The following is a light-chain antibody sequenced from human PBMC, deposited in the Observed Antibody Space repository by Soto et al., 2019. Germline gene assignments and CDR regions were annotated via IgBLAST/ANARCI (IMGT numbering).Light chain of an antibody. CDR3: SSYTSSSTLV. V-gene: IGLV2-18*02. CDR2: EVS. J-gene: IGLJ2*01. CDR1: SSDVGSYNR. Sequence: QSALTQPPSVSGSPGQSVTISCTGTSSDVGSYNRVSWYQQPPGIAPKLMIHEVSNRPSGVPDRFSGSKSGNTASLTISGLQAEDEADYYCSSYTSSSTLVFGGGTKLTVL.